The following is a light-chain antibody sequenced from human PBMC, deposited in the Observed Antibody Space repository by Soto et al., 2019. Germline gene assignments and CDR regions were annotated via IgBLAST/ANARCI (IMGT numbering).Light chain of an antibody. J-gene: IGKJ3*01. CDR1: QSFSSY. CDR2: DAS. CDR3: QQRSNWPPT. V-gene: IGKV3-11*01. Sequence: EIVLTQSPATLSLSPGERATLSCRASQSFSSYLAWYQQKPSQAPRLLIYDASNRATGIPARFSGSGSGTDFTLTISSLEPEDFAVYYCQQRSNWPPTFGPGTKVDIK.